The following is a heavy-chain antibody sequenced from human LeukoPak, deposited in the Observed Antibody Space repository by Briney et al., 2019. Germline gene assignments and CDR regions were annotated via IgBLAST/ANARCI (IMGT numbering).Heavy chain of an antibody. Sequence: GGSLRLSCAASGFNFNTYSMNWVRQAPGKGLEWVSYISSDSRTIYYADSVKGRFTISSDNARNSLFLQMDSLRAEDTAVYYCARDRYGDYCHDSWGQGTLVTVSS. V-gene: IGHV3-48*04. D-gene: IGHD4-17*01. CDR2: ISSDSRTI. J-gene: IGHJ4*02. CDR3: ARDRYGDYCHDS. CDR1: GFNFNTYS.